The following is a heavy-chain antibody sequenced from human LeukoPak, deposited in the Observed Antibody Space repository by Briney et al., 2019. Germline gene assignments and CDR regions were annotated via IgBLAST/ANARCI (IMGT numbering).Heavy chain of an antibody. CDR2: IYTGGSP. CDR3: VPLTDGSVDQ. D-gene: IGHD3-10*01. Sequence: GGSLRLSCAASTFTFSTKYMTWVRQAPGKGLEWVSMIYTGGSPYYADSVKSRLTISTDNSKNTLNIQMNSLRVEDTAVYYCVPLTDGSVDQWGQGTLVTVS. V-gene: IGHV3-66*01. J-gene: IGHJ4*02. CDR1: TFTFSTKY.